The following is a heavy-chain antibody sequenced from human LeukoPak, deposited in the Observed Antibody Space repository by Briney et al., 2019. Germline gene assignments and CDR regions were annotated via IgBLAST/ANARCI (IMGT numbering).Heavy chain of an antibody. D-gene: IGHD3-10*01. CDR1: GFTFSSYA. J-gene: IGHJ6*03. Sequence: PGGSLRLSCAASGFTFSSYAMHWVRQAPGEGLEWVAVISYDGSNKYYADSVKGRFTISRDNSKNTLYLQMNSLRAEDTAVYYCARVFTRITMVRGPQDYYYYMDVWGKGTTVTVSS. V-gene: IGHV3-30-3*01. CDR3: ARVFTRITMVRGPQDYYYYMDV. CDR2: ISYDGSNK.